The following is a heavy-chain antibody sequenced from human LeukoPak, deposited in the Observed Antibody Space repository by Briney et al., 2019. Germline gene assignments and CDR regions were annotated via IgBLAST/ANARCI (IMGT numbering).Heavy chain of an antibody. CDR1: GGTFSSYA. J-gene: IGHJ3*02. V-gene: IGHV1-69*04. CDR2: IIPILGIA. D-gene: IGHD1-26*01. Sequence: GASVKVSCKASGGTFSSYAISWVRQAPAQGLEWMGRIIPILGIANYAQKFQGRVTITADKSTSTAYMELSSLRSEDTAVYYCARPVPPTTLDAFDIWGQGTMVTVSS. CDR3: ARPVPPTTLDAFDI.